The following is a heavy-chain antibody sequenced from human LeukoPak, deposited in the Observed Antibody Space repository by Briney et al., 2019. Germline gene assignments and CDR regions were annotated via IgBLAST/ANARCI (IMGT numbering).Heavy chain of an antibody. CDR2: ISGSGGST. D-gene: IGHD3-10*01. Sequence: GGSLRLSCAASGFTLSSYAMSWVRQAPGKGLEWVSAISGSGGSTYYADSVKGRFTISRDNSKNTLYLQMNSLRAEDTAVYFCAKLLRGVIVPYFDYWGQETLVTVSS. CDR3: AKLLRGVIVPYFDY. CDR1: GFTLSSYA. V-gene: IGHV3-23*01. J-gene: IGHJ4*02.